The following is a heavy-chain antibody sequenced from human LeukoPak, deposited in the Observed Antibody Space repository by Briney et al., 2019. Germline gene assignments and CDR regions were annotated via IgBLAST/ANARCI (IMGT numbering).Heavy chain of an antibody. D-gene: IGHD1-26*01. CDR3: AKDQESGGYSDH. V-gene: IGHV3-23*01. CDR1: GFTFSNAW. J-gene: IGHJ4*02. Sequence: GGSLRLSCAASGFTFSNAWMNWVRQAPGKGLEWVSVISGSGGTTFYADSVKGHFTISRDNSKNTLYLQMNSLSAEDTALYHCAKDQESGGYSDHWGQGTLVTVSS. CDR2: ISGSGGTT.